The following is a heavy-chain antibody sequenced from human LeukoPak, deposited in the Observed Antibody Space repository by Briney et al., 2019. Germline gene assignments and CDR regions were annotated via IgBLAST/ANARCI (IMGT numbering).Heavy chain of an antibody. Sequence: ASVKVSCKASGYTFTGHYMHWVRQAPGQRLEWMGWINAGNGHTKYSQKFQDRVTITRDTSASTAYMELSSLRSEDTAVYYCAREAVTTVTTGPFNYWGQGTLVTVSS. D-gene: IGHD4-17*01. J-gene: IGHJ4*02. CDR1: GYTFTGHY. V-gene: IGHV1/OR15-3*02. CDR3: AREAVTTVTTGPFNY. CDR2: INAGNGHT.